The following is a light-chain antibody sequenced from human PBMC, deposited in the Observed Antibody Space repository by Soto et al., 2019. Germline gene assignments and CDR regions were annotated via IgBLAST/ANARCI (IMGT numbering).Light chain of an antibody. J-gene: IGKJ4*01. CDR1: QSVSTW. CDR2: KAY. V-gene: IGKV1-5*03. CDR3: QQYNSNPLT. Sequence: DIQMTQSPSTLSASVGDRVTITCRASQSVSTWLAWYQQKPGKVPKLLIYKAYSLESGVPSRFSGSGSGTEFTLTISSLQPDDFATYYCQQYNSNPLTFGGGTKVEIE.